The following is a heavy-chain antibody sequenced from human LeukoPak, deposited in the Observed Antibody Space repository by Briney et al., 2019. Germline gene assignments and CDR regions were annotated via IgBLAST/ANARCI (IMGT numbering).Heavy chain of an antibody. CDR3: ARDLMVATNYGMDV. D-gene: IGHD5-12*01. J-gene: IGHJ6*02. V-gene: IGHV4-4*07. Sequence: SETLSLTCTVSGGSISSYYWSWIRQPAGKGLEWIGRIYTSGSTNYNPSLKSRVTMSVDTSKNQFSLKLSSVTAADTAVYYCARDLMVATNYGMDVWGQGTTVTVSS. CDR2: IYTSGST. CDR1: GGSISSYY.